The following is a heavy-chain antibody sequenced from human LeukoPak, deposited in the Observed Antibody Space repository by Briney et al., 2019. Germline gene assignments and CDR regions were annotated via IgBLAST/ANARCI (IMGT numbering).Heavy chain of an antibody. V-gene: IGHV3-23*01. CDR2: ISGSGGST. D-gene: IGHD6-13*01. CDR3: AKDTSGSWTSIPFDY. CDR1: GFTFSSYA. J-gene: IGHJ4*02. Sequence: PGGSLRLSCAASGFTFSSYAMSWVRQAPGKGLEWVSAISGSGGSTYYADSVKGRFTISRDNSKNTLYLQMNSLRAEDTAIYYCAKDTSGSWTSIPFDYWGQGTLVTVSS.